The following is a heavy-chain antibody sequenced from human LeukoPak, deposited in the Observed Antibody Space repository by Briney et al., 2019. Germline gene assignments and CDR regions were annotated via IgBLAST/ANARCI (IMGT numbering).Heavy chain of an antibody. Sequence: ASVKVSCKASGYTFTSYDINWMRQATGQGLEWMGWMNPNSGNTGYAQKFQGRVTMTRNTSISTAYMELSSLRSEDTAVYYCARRFPLDYYYGMDLWGQGTTVTVSS. CDR1: GYTFTSYD. V-gene: IGHV1-8*01. J-gene: IGHJ6*02. CDR3: ARRFPLDYYYGMDL. CDR2: MNPNSGNT. D-gene: IGHD2-21*01.